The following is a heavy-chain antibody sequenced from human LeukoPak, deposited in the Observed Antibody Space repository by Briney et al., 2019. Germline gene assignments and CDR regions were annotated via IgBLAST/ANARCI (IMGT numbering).Heavy chain of an antibody. CDR3: ARGDWNYVEY. V-gene: IGHV3-33*01. CDR1: GFTFSSYG. CDR2: MWYDGSKK. D-gene: IGHD1-1*01. J-gene: IGHJ4*02. Sequence: GGSLRLSCAASGFTFSSYGMHWVRQDPGKRLEWVAVMWYDGSKKYYADSVKGRFTISRDNSKNTLYLQMNSLRAEDTAVYYCARGDWNYVEYWGQGTLVAVSS.